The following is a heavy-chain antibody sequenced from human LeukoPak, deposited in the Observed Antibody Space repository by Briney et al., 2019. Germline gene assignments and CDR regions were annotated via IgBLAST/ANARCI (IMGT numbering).Heavy chain of an antibody. CDR2: IWYDGSNK. Sequence: PWGSLTLSCAASGFTFSSYGMHWVRQAPGKGLEWVAVIWYDGSNKYYADSVKGRFTISRDNSKNTPYLQMNSLRAEDTAVYYCARDRGSYFSFDYWGAGTLVTVSS. V-gene: IGHV3-33*01. CDR1: GFTFSSYG. D-gene: IGHD1-26*01. CDR3: ARDRGSYFSFDY. J-gene: IGHJ4*02.